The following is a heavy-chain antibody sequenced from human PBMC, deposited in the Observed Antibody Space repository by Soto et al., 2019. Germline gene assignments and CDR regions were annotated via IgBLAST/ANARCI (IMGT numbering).Heavy chain of an antibody. Sequence: SETLSLTCTVSGGSISSYYWSWIRQPPGKGLEWIGYIYYSGSTNYNPSLKSRVTISVDTSKNQFSLKLSSVTAADTAVYYCARITMVRGVIHYCYYMDVWGKGTTVTVSS. V-gene: IGHV4-59*01. CDR3: ARITMVRGVIHYCYYMDV. D-gene: IGHD3-10*01. J-gene: IGHJ6*03. CDR2: IYYSGST. CDR1: GGSISSYY.